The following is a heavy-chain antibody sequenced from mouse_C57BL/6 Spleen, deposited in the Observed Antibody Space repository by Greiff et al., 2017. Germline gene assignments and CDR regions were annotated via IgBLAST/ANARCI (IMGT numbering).Heavy chain of an antibody. Sequence: SGTVLARPGASVKMSCKTSGYTFTSYWMHWVKQRPGQGLEWIGAIFPGYSDTRYNQKFKGKAKLTAVTSARASYMELSSLTNEDSAVYYCTRNSWFAYWGQGTLVTVSA. CDR1: GYTFTSYW. CDR3: TRNSWFAY. J-gene: IGHJ3*01. V-gene: IGHV1-5*01. CDR2: IFPGYSDT.